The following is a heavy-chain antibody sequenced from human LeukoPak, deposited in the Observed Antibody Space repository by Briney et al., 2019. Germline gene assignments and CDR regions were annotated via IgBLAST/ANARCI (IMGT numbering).Heavy chain of an antibody. Sequence: GGSLRLSCAASGFTFSSFAMHWVRQAPGKGPEWVALIWYDGTNKYYADSVRGRFTISRDNSKNTVYLQMDGLRPEDTAVYYCARIGSGTWSKPVHLDYWGQGTLVIVSS. D-gene: IGHD6-13*01. J-gene: IGHJ4*02. CDR3: ARIGSGTWSKPVHLDY. V-gene: IGHV3-30*01. CDR2: IWYDGTNK. CDR1: GFTFSSFA.